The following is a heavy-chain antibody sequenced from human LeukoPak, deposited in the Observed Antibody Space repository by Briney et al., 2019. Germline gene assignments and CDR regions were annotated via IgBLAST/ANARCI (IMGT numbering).Heavy chain of an antibody. CDR2: INGNGRA. V-gene: IGHV4-34*01. J-gene: IGHJ6*03. CDR3: ARRWNYGRNYYIDV. D-gene: IGHD1-7*01. Sequence: SETLSLTCAVYGGAFSNYYWNWIRQPPGKGLEWLGEINGNGRANYNPSLMSRVTVSVDTSKNQFSLRLTSVTATDTAVYYCARRWNYGRNYYIDVWGKGATVSVSS. CDR1: GGAFSNYY.